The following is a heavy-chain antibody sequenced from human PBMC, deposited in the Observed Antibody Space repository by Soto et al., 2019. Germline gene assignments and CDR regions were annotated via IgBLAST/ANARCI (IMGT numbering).Heavy chain of an antibody. D-gene: IGHD3-22*01. V-gene: IGHV1-3*01. Sequence: ASVKVSCKASGYTCTSYAMHWVRQAPGQRLEWMGWINAGNGNTKYSQKFQGRVTITRDTSASTAYMELSSLRSEDTAVYYCARDRRVVTGNWFDPWGQGTLVTVSS. CDR3: ARDRRVVTGNWFDP. CDR2: INAGNGNT. J-gene: IGHJ5*02. CDR1: GYTCTSYA.